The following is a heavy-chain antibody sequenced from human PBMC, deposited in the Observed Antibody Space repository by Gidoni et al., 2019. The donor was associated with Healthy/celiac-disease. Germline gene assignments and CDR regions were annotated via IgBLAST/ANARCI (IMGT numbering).Heavy chain of an antibody. CDR1: GFTFSSYG. D-gene: IGHD2-2*01. V-gene: IGHV3-30*18. CDR2: ISYEGSNK. J-gene: IGHJ4*02. Sequence: QVQLVESGGGVVQPGRSLRLSCAASGFTFSSYGMHWVRQAPGKGLEWVAVISYEGSNKYYADSVKGRFTISRDNSKNTLYLQMNSLRAEDTAVYYCAKDLKLVFAIVVVPAALTVLGPFDYWGQGTLVTVSS. CDR3: AKDLKLVFAIVVVPAALTVLGPFDY.